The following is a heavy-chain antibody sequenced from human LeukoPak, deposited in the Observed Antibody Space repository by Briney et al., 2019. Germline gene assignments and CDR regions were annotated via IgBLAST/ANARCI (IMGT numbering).Heavy chain of an antibody. Sequence: GGSLRLSCAASGFNFSTYSMNWVRQAPGKGLEWVSSIGDGSIYIYYADSVKGRFTISRDNAKNSLFLLMNSLRAEDTAVYYCARDRYRTSLFDYWGQGTLVTVSS. D-gene: IGHD6-6*01. V-gene: IGHV3-21*04. CDR1: GFNFSTYS. CDR3: ARDRYRTSLFDY. J-gene: IGHJ4*02. CDR2: IGDGSIYI.